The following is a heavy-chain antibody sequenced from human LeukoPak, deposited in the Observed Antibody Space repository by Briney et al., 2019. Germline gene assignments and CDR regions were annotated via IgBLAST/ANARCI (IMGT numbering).Heavy chain of an antibody. J-gene: IGHJ4*02. CDR3: AKRGAVIRVILVGFHKEAYYFES. CDR1: GITLSNYG. CDR2: ISYGGSIT. V-gene: IGHV3-23*01. D-gene: IGHD3/OR15-3a*01. Sequence: GGSLRLSCAASGITLSNYGMSWVRQAPGKGLEWVAGISYGGSITNYADSVKGRFTVSRDNPKDTLYLQMNSLRAEDTALYYCAKRGAVIRVILVGFHKEAYYFESWGQGALVTVSS.